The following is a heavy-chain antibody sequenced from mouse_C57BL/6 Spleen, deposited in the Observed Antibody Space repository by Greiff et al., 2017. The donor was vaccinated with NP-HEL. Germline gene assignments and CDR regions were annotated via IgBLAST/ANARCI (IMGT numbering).Heavy chain of an antibody. CDR1: GYTFTSYW. CDR3: ARKRIYGYDGFAY. D-gene: IGHD2-2*01. J-gene: IGHJ3*01. V-gene: IGHV1-64*01. Sequence: QVQLQQPGAELVKPGASVKLSCKASGYTFTSYWMHWVKQRPGQGLEWIGMIHPNSGSTNYNEKFKSKATLTVDKSSSTAYMQLSSLTSEDSAVYYCARKRIYGYDGFAYWGQGTLVTVSA. CDR2: IHPNSGST.